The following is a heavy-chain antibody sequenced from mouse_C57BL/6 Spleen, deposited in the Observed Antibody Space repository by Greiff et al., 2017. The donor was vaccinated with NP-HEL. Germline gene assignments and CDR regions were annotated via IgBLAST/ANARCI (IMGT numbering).Heavy chain of an antibody. D-gene: IGHD4-1*01. Sequence: VQLQQPGAELVMPGASVKLSCKASGYTFTSYWMHWVKQRPGQGLEWIGEIDPSDSYTNYNQKFKGKSTLTVDKSSSTAYMQLSSLTSEDSAVYYCARSETGSFDYWGQGTTLTVSS. CDR2: IDPSDSYT. CDR1: GYTFTSYW. V-gene: IGHV1-69*01. CDR3: ARSETGSFDY. J-gene: IGHJ2*01.